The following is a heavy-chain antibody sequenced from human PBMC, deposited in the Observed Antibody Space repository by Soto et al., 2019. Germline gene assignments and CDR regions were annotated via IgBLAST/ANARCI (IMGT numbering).Heavy chain of an antibody. CDR3: ATILRGWYPAY. Sequence: QVQLQESGPGLVKPSQTLSLTCTVSGGSVRSGDYYWSWIRQPPGKGLEWIGYIYYSGSTYYNPYVRSRVTIAVDTPKNHFSLKLSSVTAAETAVYYFATILRGWYPAYWGQGTLVTVSS. J-gene: IGHJ4*02. CDR1: GGSVRSGDYY. D-gene: IGHD6-13*01. CDR2: IYYSGST. V-gene: IGHV4-30-4*01.